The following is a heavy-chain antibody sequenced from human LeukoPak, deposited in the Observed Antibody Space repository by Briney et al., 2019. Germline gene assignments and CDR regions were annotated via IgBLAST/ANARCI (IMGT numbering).Heavy chain of an antibody. Sequence: GGSLRLSCAASGFTFSSYWMSWVRQAPGKGLEWVANIKQDGSEKYYVDSVKGRFTISRDNAKNSLYLQMNSLRAEDTAVYYCTGGGLVRGATHWFDPWGQGTLVTVSS. J-gene: IGHJ5*02. CDR1: GFTFSSYW. V-gene: IGHV3-7*01. D-gene: IGHD3-10*01. CDR2: IKQDGSEK. CDR3: TGGGLVRGATHWFDP.